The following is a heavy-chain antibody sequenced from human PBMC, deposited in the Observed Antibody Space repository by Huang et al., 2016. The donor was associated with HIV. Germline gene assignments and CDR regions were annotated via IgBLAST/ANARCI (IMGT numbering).Heavy chain of an antibody. J-gene: IGHJ6*03. CDR3: ARGGGIQLWLLGYYYMDV. Sequence: QVQLVQSGAEVKKPGASVKVSCKASGYTFSSFGISWVRQAPGKGREWVGWISVYNGNTKFAQKFQGRLTMTTDTPTSTAYMELRSLRSDDTAVYYCARGGGIQLWLLGYYYMDVWGNGTTVTVSS. CDR2: ISVYNGNT. D-gene: IGHD5-18*01. CDR1: GYTFSSFG. V-gene: IGHV1-18*01.